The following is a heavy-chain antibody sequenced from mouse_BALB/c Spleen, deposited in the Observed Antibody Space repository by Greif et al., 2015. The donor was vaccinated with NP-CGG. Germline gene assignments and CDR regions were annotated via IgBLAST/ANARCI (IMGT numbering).Heavy chain of an antibody. J-gene: IGHJ1*01. V-gene: IGHV1S53*02. Sequence: QVQLQQPDAELVKPGASVKISCKASGYTFTDHAIHWVKQKPEQGLEWIGYISPGNGDIKYNEKFKGKSTLTADKSSSAAYMQLISLTSEDSAVYFCKIVGWLLQWYFDVWGAGTTVTVSS. D-gene: IGHD2-3*01. CDR3: KIVGWLLQWYFDV. CDR1: GYTFTDHA. CDR2: ISPGNGDI.